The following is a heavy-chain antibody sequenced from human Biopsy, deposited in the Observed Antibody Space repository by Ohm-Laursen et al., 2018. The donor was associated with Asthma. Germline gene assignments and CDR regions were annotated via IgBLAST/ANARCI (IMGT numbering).Heavy chain of an antibody. CDR3: ARAVSSSSYWYFDL. CDR1: GDAMSTSGSY. D-gene: IGHD6-6*01. J-gene: IGHJ2*01. CDR2: IFYSGRT. Sequence: TLSLTCIVSGDAMSTSGSYWGWIRQSPGKGLEWIGGIFYSGRTFYNPSLESRVTISAATSKNHFSLKVTSVTAADTAVYYCARAVSSSSYWYFDLWGRGDLVTVSS. V-gene: IGHV4-39*02.